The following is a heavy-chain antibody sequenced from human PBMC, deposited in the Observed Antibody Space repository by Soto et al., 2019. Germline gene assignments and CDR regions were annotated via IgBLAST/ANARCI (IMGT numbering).Heavy chain of an antibody. CDR1: GFSVSHTY. V-gene: IGHV3-66*01. CDR2: IYGGGTT. D-gene: IGHD3-10*01. J-gene: IGHJ2*01. Sequence: EVQLVESGGGLVQPGGCLRLSCAASGFSVSHTYMSWVRQAPGKGLEWVSVIYGGGTTYNADSVKDRFTTSRDNSNNTLSLQMNSLRVEDTAVYYCARGGSSGTYYAHWNFDLWGRGTLVTVSS. CDR3: ARGGSSGTYYAHWNFDL.